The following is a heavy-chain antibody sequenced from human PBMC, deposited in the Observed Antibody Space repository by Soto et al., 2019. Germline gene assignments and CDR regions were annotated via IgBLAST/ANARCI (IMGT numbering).Heavy chain of an antibody. CDR1: GGTFSSYA. V-gene: IGHV1-69*06. D-gene: IGHD3-22*01. CDR2: IIPIFGTA. Sequence: SVKVSCKASGGTFSSYAISWVRQAPGQGLEWMGGIIPIFGTANYAQKFQGRVTITADKSTSTAYMELSSLRSEDTAVYYCARDRRGITMIVVVTPGAFDIWGQGTMVTVS. CDR3: ARDRRGITMIVVVTPGAFDI. J-gene: IGHJ3*02.